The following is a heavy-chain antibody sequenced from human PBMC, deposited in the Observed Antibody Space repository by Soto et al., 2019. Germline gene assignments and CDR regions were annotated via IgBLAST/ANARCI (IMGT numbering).Heavy chain of an antibody. J-gene: IGHJ5*02. CDR1: GYTFTSYD. V-gene: IGHV1-8*01. Sequence: GASVKVSCKASGYTFTSYDINWVRQATGQGLEWRGWMNPNSGNTGYAQKFQGRVTMTRNTSISTAYMELSSLRSEDTAVYYCARGGSMSQQLVPLNWFDPWGQGTLVTVSS. CDR3: ARGGSMSQQLVPLNWFDP. D-gene: IGHD6-13*01. CDR2: MNPNSGNT.